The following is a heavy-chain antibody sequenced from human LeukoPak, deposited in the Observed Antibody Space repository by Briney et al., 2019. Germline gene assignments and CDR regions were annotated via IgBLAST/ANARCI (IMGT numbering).Heavy chain of an antibody. CDR1: GFTFSSYA. CDR2: VSGSGGRT. CDR3: AKAPTAYGSGSSFDC. Sequence: TGGSLRLSCAASGFTFSSYAMSWVRQAPGKGLEWVSTVSGSGGRTYYADSVKGRFTLSRDNSKSTLYLQMNSLRAEDTAVYYCAKAPTAYGSGSSFDCWGQGTLVTVSS. J-gene: IGHJ4*02. D-gene: IGHD3-10*01. V-gene: IGHV3-23*01.